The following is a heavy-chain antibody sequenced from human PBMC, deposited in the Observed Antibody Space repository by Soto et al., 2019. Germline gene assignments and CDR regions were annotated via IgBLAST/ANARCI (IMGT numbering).Heavy chain of an antibody. D-gene: IGHD3-10*01. CDR1: GGSFSGYY. Sequence: SETLSLTCAVYGGSFSGYYWSWIRQPPGKGLEWIGEINHSGSTNYNPSLKGRVTISVDTSKNQFSLKLSSVTAADTAVYYCASMVRGVYKSYYFDYWGQGTLVTVSS. CDR2: INHSGST. CDR3: ASMVRGVYKSYYFDY. J-gene: IGHJ4*02. V-gene: IGHV4-34*01.